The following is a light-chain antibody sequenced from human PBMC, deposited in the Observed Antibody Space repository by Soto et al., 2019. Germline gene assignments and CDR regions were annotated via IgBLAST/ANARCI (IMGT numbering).Light chain of an antibody. Sequence: DIQMTQSPSSLSASVGDRVTIPCQASQDISNYLNWYQQKPGKAPKLLIYDASNLETGVPSRFSGSGSGTDFTFTISSLQPEDIATYYCQQYDNLPLTFGGGTEVDI. CDR2: DAS. CDR1: QDISNY. V-gene: IGKV1-33*01. J-gene: IGKJ4*01. CDR3: QQYDNLPLT.